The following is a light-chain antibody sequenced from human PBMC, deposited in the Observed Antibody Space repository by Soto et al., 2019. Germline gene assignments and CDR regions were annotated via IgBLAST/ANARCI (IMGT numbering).Light chain of an antibody. CDR3: QQYNSWPYT. CDR1: QSVSSN. Sequence: EIVLTQSPGTLSLSPGERATLSCRASQSVSSNLAWYQQKPGQAPRLLIYGASTRATGLPARFSGSGSGTEFTLTISSLRSEDFAVYYCQQYNSWPYTFGQGTRLEIK. J-gene: IGKJ5*01. CDR2: GAS. V-gene: IGKV3-15*01.